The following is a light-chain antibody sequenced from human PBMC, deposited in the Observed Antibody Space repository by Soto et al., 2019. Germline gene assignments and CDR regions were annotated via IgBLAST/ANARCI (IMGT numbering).Light chain of an antibody. Sequence: ERVMTQSPVTLSLSPGERVTLSCRASQSVSSNLAWYQQKPGQAPSLLIYGAFTRATGIPARFSGTGSGTEFTLTISSLQSEDFALYYCQQYNDWPLTFGQGTKVDI. CDR1: QSVSSN. CDR3: QQYNDWPLT. J-gene: IGKJ1*01. V-gene: IGKV3-15*01. CDR2: GAF.